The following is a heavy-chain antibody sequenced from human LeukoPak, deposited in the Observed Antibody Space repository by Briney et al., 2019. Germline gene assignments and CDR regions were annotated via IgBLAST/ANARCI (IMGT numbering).Heavy chain of an antibody. CDR1: GFTVSSNY. D-gene: IGHD4-17*01. J-gene: IGHJ6*02. V-gene: IGHV3-66*01. Sequence: GGSLRLSCAASGFTVSSNYMSWVRQAPGKGLEWVSVIYSGGSTYYADSVKGRFTISRDNSKNTLYLQMNSLRAEDTAVYYCASCYGDYPKDYYGMDVWGQGTLVTVSS. CDR3: ASCYGDYPKDYYGMDV. CDR2: IYSGGST.